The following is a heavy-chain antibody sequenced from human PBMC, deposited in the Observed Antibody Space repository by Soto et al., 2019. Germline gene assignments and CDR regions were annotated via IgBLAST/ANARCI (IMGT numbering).Heavy chain of an antibody. CDR2: ISGSGGST. D-gene: IGHD6-19*01. V-gene: IGHV3-23*01. J-gene: IGHJ4*02. CDR1: GFTFSSYA. CDR3: AKDPYIAVAGLDY. Sequence: EVQLLESGGGLVQPGGSLRLSCAASGFTFSSYAMSWVRQAPGKGLEWVSAISGSGGSTYYADSVKGRLTISRDNSKNTLYLQMNSLRAEDTAVYYCAKDPYIAVAGLDYWGQGTLVTVSS.